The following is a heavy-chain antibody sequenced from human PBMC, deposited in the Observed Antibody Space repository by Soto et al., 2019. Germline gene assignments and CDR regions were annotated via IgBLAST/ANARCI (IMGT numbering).Heavy chain of an antibody. J-gene: IGHJ4*02. V-gene: IGHV3-30*18. Sequence: VHLLESGGGLLQPGGSLRLSCAASGFTFSSYGMHWVRQAPGKGLEWVAVISYDGSNKYYADSVKGRFTISRDNSKNTLYLQMNSLRAEDTAVYYCAKDSLRYFDWWGQGTLVTVSS. CDR2: ISYDGSNK. CDR1: GFTFSSYG. CDR3: AKDSLRYFDW. D-gene: IGHD3-9*01.